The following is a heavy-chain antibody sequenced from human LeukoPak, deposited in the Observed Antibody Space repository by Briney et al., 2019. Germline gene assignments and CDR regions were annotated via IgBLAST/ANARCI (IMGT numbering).Heavy chain of an antibody. V-gene: IGHV3-7*03. D-gene: IGHD2-2*01. J-gene: IGHJ6*04. Sequence: GRSLRLSCAASGFTFSSYWMSWVRQAPGKGLEWVANIKQDGSEKYYVDSVKGRFTISRDNAKNSLYLQMNSLRAEDTAVYYCARVPGSTRYCSSTSCYGGHYGMDVWGKGTTVNVSS. CDR1: GFTFSSYW. CDR3: ARVPGSTRYCSSTSCYGGHYGMDV. CDR2: IKQDGSEK.